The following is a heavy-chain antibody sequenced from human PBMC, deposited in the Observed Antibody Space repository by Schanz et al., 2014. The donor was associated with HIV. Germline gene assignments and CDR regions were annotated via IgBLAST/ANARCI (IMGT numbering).Heavy chain of an antibody. CDR1: GITFSSYA. CDR3: ARDLGGYNLGVDY. D-gene: IGHD5-12*01. V-gene: IGHV3-74*01. CDR2: ISSDGSST. J-gene: IGHJ4*02. Sequence: EVQLLESGGGLVQPGGSLRLSCADSGITFSSYAMSWVRQAPGKGLEWVSRISSDGSSTSYADSVKGRFTISRDNAKNTLYLQMNSLRAEDTAVYYCARDLGGYNLGVDYWGQGTLVTVSS.